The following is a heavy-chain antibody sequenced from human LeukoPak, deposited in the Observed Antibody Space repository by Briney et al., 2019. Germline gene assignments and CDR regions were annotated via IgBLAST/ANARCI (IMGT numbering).Heavy chain of an antibody. CDR3: ARAGDYEKFDY. Sequence: SETLSLTCAVSGGSISSNSYYWGWIRQPPGKGLEWIGSIYYSGSTYYNPSLKSRVTISVDTSKNQFSLKLSSVTAADTAVYYCARAGDYEKFDYWGQGTLVTVSS. D-gene: IGHD4-17*01. V-gene: IGHV4-39*07. CDR1: GGSISSNSYY. J-gene: IGHJ4*02. CDR2: IYYSGST.